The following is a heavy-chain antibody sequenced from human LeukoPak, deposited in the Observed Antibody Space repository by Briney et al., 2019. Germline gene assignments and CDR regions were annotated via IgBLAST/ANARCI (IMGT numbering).Heavy chain of an antibody. D-gene: IGHD4-11*01. CDR1: GFTFSSYS. CDR3: AKDLDYTTCGYYFDY. Sequence: GGSLRLSCAASGFTFSSYSMNWVRQAPGKGLEWVSYISSSSKTIYYADSVKGRFTISRDNSRNSLYLQMNSLRDEDTAVYYCAKDLDYTTCGYYFDYWGQGTLVTVSS. V-gene: IGHV3-48*02. J-gene: IGHJ4*02. CDR2: ISSSSKTI.